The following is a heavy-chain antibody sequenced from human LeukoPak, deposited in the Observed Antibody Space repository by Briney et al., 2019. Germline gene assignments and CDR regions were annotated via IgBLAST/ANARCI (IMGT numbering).Heavy chain of an antibody. J-gene: IGHJ3*02. V-gene: IGHV3-30-3*01. Sequence: GGSLRLSCAASGFTFSSYAMHWVRQAPGKGLEWVAVISYDGSNKYYADSVKGRFTISRDNSKNTLYLQMNSLRAEDTAVYYCARGGDYDSSGSLGIGAFDIWGQGTMGTVSS. CDR3: ARGGDYDSSGSLGIGAFDI. CDR2: ISYDGSNK. CDR1: GFTFSSYA. D-gene: IGHD3-22*01.